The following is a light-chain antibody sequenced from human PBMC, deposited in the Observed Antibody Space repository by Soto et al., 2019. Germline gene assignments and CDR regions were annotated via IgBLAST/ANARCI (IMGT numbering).Light chain of an antibody. V-gene: IGKV3-15*01. Sequence: EIVMTQSPATLSVSPGERATLSCRASQSIMFSLAWYQQKPGQAPRLLISGASTRATGIPARFSGSGSGKEFTLTISSLQSEDFAVYHCQQYGSSPLITFGQGTRLEIK. CDR1: QSIMFS. J-gene: IGKJ5*01. CDR2: GAS. CDR3: QQYGSSPLIT.